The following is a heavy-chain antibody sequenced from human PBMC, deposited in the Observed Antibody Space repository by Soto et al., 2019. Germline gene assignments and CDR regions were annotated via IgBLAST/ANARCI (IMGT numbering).Heavy chain of an antibody. CDR1: GFNFNTFA. CDR3: AKDPPSPWTANWVDP. J-gene: IGHJ5*02. CDR2: ISSSGGSR. V-gene: IGHV3-23*01. D-gene: IGHD1-1*01. Sequence: EEQVSESGGGLVEPGWSLRLSCAASGFNFNTFAMSWIRQAPGKGLEWVSHISSSGGSRDYADSVRGRFTISRDDYKNVLFLQMNSLRADDTATYYCAKDPPSPWTANWVDPWGKGTLVTVSS.